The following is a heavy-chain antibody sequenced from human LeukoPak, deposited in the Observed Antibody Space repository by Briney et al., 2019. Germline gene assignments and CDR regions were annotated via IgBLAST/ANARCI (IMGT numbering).Heavy chain of an antibody. J-gene: IGHJ4*02. CDR3: ARCRHSYDSSGFPHY. Sequence: SETLSLTCTVSGGSISSSSYYWGWIRQPPGKGLEWIGSIYYSGSTYYNPSLKSRVTISVDTSKNQFSLKLSSVTAADTAVYYCARCRHSYDSSGFPHYWGQGTLVTVSS. V-gene: IGHV4-39*07. CDR2: IYYSGST. D-gene: IGHD3-22*01. CDR1: GGSISSSSYY.